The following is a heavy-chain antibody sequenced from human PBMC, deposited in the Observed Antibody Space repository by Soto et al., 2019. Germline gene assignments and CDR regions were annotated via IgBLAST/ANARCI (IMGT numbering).Heavy chain of an antibody. J-gene: IGHJ6*02. V-gene: IGHV3-23*01. D-gene: IGHD1-26*01. CDR1: GFTFSSYA. CDR3: AMLNSGSSSYHGMDV. CDR2: ISGSGGNT. Sequence: EVQLLESGGDLVQPGGSLRLSCAASGFTFSSYAMNWVRQAPGKGLEWVSAISGSGGNTFYADSVKGRFTISRDNSKNTLFLQMHSLRAEDTDIYYCAMLNSGSSSYHGMDVWGQGTKVTVSS.